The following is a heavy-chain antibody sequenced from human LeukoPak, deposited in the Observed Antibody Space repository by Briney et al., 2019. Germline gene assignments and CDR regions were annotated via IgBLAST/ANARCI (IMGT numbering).Heavy chain of an antibody. J-gene: IGHJ3*02. Sequence: ASVKVSCKASGGTLSSYAISWVRQAPGQGLEWMGGIIPIFGTANYAQKFQGRVTITADESTSTAYMELSSLRSEDTAVYYCARISGSYSDAFDIWGQGTMVTVSS. V-gene: IGHV1-69*13. CDR1: GGTLSSYA. D-gene: IGHD1-26*01. CDR3: ARISGSYSDAFDI. CDR2: IIPIFGTA.